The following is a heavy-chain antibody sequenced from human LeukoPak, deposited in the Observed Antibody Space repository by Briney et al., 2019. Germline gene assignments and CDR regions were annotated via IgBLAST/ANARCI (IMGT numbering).Heavy chain of an antibody. CDR2: ISSSGGTI. J-gene: IGHJ4*02. CDR1: GFTFSDYY. V-gene: IGHV3-11*04. CDR3: ATGPSGYFFSY. Sequence: PGGSLRLSCAASGFTFSDYYMTWIRQAPGQGPERISYISSSGGTIFYADSVKGRFTISRDNGKNSLYLQMNSLRAEVTAVYYCATGPSGYFFSYWGQGTLVTVSS. D-gene: IGHD2-8*02.